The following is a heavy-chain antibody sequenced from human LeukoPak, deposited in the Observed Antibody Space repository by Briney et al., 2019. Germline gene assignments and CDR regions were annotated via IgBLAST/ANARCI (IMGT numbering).Heavy chain of an antibody. V-gene: IGHV1-2*02. Sequence: ASVKVSCKASGYSFTSYDINWVRQATGQGLEWMGWINPNSGGTNYAQKFQGRVTMTRDMSTSTVYMELSSLRSEDTAVYYCARAKDYADYEGSGAFDYWGQGTLVIVSS. D-gene: IGHD4-17*01. CDR1: GYSFTSYD. CDR2: INPNSGGT. J-gene: IGHJ4*02. CDR3: ARAKDYADYEGSGAFDY.